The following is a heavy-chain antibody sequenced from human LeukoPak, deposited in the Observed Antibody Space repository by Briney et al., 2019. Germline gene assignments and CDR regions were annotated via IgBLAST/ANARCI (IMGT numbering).Heavy chain of an antibody. Sequence: ASVKVSRKASGYTFTSYGISWVRQAPGQGLEWMGWISAYNGNTNYAQKLQGRVTMTTDTSTSTAYMELRSLRSDDTAVYYCARVWVGYSSGWPTFDYWGQGTLVTVSS. J-gene: IGHJ4*02. CDR3: ARVWVGYSSGWPTFDY. D-gene: IGHD6-19*01. V-gene: IGHV1-18*01. CDR1: GYTFTSYG. CDR2: ISAYNGNT.